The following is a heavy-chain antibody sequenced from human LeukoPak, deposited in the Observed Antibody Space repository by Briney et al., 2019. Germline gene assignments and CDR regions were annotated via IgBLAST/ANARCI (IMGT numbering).Heavy chain of an antibody. Sequence: PSGTLSLTCAVSGGSISSSNWWSWVRQPPGKGLEWIGEIYHSGSTNYNPSLKSRVTISVDKSKNQFSLKLSSVTAADTAVYYCARDRGMITFGEVYPDAFDIWGQGTMVTVSS. J-gene: IGHJ3*02. V-gene: IGHV4-4*02. CDR1: GGSISSSNW. CDR3: ARDRGMITFGEVYPDAFDI. D-gene: IGHD3-16*01. CDR2: IYHSGST.